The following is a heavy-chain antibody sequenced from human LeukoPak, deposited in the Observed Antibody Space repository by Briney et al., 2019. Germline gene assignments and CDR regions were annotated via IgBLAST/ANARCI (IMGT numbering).Heavy chain of an antibody. CDR2: IIPILGIA. CDR1: GGTFSSYA. Sequence: ASVKVSCKASGGTFSSYAISWVRQAPGQGLEWMGRIIPILGIANYAQKFQGRVTITADKSTSTAYMELSSLRSEDTAVYYCAAEEYYDFWSGPTGYWGQGTLVTVSS. V-gene: IGHV1-69*04. J-gene: IGHJ4*02. D-gene: IGHD3-3*01. CDR3: AAEEYYDFWSGPTGY.